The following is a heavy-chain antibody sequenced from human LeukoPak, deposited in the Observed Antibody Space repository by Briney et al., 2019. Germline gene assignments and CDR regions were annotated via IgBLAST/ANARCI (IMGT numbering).Heavy chain of an antibody. D-gene: IGHD1-14*01. CDR2: IYYSGST. CDR1: GGSISSHY. Sequence: SETLSLTCTVSGGSISSHYWSWIRQPPGKGLEWIGYIYYSGSTNYNPSLKSRVTMSVDTSKNRFSLKLSSVTAADTAVYYCARGKATGEFDYWGQGTLVTVSS. V-gene: IGHV4-59*11. CDR3: ARGKATGEFDY. J-gene: IGHJ4*02.